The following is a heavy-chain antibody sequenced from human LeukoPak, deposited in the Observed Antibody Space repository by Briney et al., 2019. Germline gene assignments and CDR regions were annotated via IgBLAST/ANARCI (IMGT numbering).Heavy chain of an antibody. J-gene: IGHJ4*02. CDR3: ARGARVYPANYYYGSGSYYGY. CDR1: GYTFTSYG. Sequence: ASVKVSCKASGYTFTSYGISWVRQAPGQGLEWMGWISAYNGNTNYAQKLQGRVTMTTDTSTSTAYMELRSLRSDDTAVYYCARGARVYPANYYYGSGSYYGYWGQGTLVTVSS. CDR2: ISAYNGNT. V-gene: IGHV1-18*01. D-gene: IGHD3-10*01.